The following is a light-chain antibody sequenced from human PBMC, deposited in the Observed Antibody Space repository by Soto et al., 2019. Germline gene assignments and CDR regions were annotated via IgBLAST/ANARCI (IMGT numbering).Light chain of an antibody. J-gene: IGLJ1*01. Sequence: QSVLTQPASVSGSPGQSITISCTGTSSDVGRYNYVSWYQQHPGKAPKLMVSDVTNRPSGVSNRFSGSRSGNTASLTISGLQAEDEADYYCSSYTSSSTHVFGTGTEVTDL. CDR3: SSYTSSSTHV. V-gene: IGLV2-14*01. CDR1: SSDVGRYNY. CDR2: DVT.